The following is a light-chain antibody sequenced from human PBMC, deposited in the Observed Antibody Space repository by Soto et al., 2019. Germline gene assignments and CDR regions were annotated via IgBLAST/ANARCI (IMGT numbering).Light chain of an antibody. Sequence: DVVMPQSPLSLPVTPGAPAPISCRSSHSLLHLDGYNHLNWFLQRPGESPHVLIYLGYTRAPGVPASCSGSAPGTDLTLKISRVEAEDVVVYYCMQALQTPLTLGGGTKVELK. CDR2: LGY. V-gene: IGKV2-28*01. J-gene: IGKJ4*01. CDR3: MQALQTPLT. CDR1: HSLLHLDGYNH.